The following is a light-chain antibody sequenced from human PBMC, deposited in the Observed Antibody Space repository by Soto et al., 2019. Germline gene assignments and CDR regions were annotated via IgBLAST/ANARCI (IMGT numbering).Light chain of an antibody. CDR1: SSDVGRYNL. CDR2: EGS. CDR3: CSYAGSTTLV. Sequence: QSALTQPASVSGSPGQSMTIPCIGTSSDVGRYNLVSWYQHHPGKAPKLMIYEGSERPSGVSNRFSGSRSGNTASLTISGLQAEDEADYYCCSYAGSTTLVFGGGTKLTVL. V-gene: IGLV2-23*01. J-gene: IGLJ2*01.